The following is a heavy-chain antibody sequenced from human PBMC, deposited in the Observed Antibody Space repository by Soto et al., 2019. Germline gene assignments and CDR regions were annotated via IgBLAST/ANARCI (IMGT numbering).Heavy chain of an antibody. CDR1: GFTFNNYA. J-gene: IGHJ4*02. Sequence: EVQVLDSGGGLVQPGGSLRLSCAASGFTFNNYAMNWVRQAPGKGLEWVATISATGGSTYYADSVKGRFTISRDNSKNTVYLQMNGLSVEDTAVYYCAKDRLAGNFDYWGQGTQGTVSS. V-gene: IGHV3-23*01. CDR2: ISATGGST. CDR3: AKDRLAGNFDY.